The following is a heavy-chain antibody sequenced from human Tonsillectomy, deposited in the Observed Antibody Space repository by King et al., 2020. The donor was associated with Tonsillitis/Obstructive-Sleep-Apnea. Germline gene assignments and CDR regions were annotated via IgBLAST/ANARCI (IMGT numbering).Heavy chain of an antibody. V-gene: IGHV5-51*01. CDR2: IYPDDSDT. CDR3: ARHADYSYSYLVV. J-gene: IGHJ6*03. CDR1: GYSFINYW. Sequence: GQLVQSGAEVKKPGESLKISCKSSGYSFINYWIAWVRQMPGKGLELMGIIYPDDSDTRYSPSFQGQVTISADKSISTAYLQWSSLKASDTAMYYCARHADYSYSYLVVWGKGTTVTVSS.